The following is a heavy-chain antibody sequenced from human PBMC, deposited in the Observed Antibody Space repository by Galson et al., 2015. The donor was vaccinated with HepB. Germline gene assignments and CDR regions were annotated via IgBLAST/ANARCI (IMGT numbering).Heavy chain of an antibody. V-gene: IGHV4-59*01. Sequence: SETLSLTCTVSGGSISSYYWSWIRQPPGKGLEWIGYIYYSGSTNYNPSLKSRVTISVDTSKNQFSLKLSSVTAADTAVYYCARADYYYYGMDVWGQGTTVTVSS. CDR3: ARADYYYYGMDV. J-gene: IGHJ6*02. CDR1: GGSISSYY. CDR2: IYYSGST.